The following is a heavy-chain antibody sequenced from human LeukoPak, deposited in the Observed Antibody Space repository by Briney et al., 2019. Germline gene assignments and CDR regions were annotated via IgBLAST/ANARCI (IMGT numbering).Heavy chain of an antibody. J-gene: IGHJ1*01. D-gene: IGHD3-16*02. CDR1: GGSISSYY. Sequence: PSETLSLTCTVSGGSISSYYWSWIRQPAGKGLEWIGRIYTSGSTNYNPSLKSRVTMSVDTSKNQFSLKLSSVTAADTAVYYCAGVEITFGGVIAGGYFQHWGQGTLVTVSS. CDR2: IYTSGST. V-gene: IGHV4-4*07. CDR3: AGVEITFGGVIAGGYFQH.